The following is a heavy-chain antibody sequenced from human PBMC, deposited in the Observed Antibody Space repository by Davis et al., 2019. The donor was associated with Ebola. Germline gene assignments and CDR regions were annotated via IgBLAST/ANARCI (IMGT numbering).Heavy chain of an antibody. V-gene: IGHV3-30*02. D-gene: IGHD6-6*01. CDR2: IWYDGSNK. Sequence: PGGSLRLSCAASGFTFSSYGMHWVRQAPGKGLEWVAVIWYDGSNKYYADSVKGRFTISRDNSKNTLYLQMNSLRAEDTAVYYCATLEYSSSSWGQGTLVTVSS. CDR3: ATLEYSSSS. CDR1: GFTFSSYG. J-gene: IGHJ4*02.